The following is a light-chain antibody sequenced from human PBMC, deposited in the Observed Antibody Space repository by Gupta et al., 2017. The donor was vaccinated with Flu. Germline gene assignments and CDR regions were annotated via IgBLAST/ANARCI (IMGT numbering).Light chain of an antibody. J-gene: IGLJ2*01. CDR1: SSNIGSNY. CDR3: AAWDDSLRV. V-gene: IGLV1-47*01. CDR2: RNN. Sequence: QSVLTQPPSASGTPGQRVTISCSGSSSNIGSNYVYWYQQLPGTAPKLLIYRNNQRSSGFPDRFSGSKSGTSASLAISGLRSEDEADYYCAAWDDSLRVFGGGTKLTVL.